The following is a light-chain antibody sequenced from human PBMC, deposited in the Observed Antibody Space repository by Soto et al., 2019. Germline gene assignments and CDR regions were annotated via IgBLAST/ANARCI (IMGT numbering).Light chain of an antibody. J-gene: IGKJ1*01. CDR3: MQGTHWPWT. Sequence: DVVMTQSPLSLPVTLGQPASISCRSSESLIHSDGSTYLSWFQQRPGQSPRRLIYEVSDRDSGVPERFSGSGSGTAFTLKISRLEAEDVGVYYCMQGTHWPWTFGQGTEVEI. CDR1: ESLIHSDGSTY. V-gene: IGKV2-30*02. CDR2: EVS.